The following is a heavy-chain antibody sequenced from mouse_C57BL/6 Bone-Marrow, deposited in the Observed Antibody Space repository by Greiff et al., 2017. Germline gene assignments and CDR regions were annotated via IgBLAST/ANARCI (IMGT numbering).Heavy chain of an antibody. CDR1: GYTFTDYY. Sequence: EVQLQQSGPELVKPGASVKISCKASGYTFTDYYMNWVKQSHGQSLEWIGDINPNNGGTSYNQKLKGKATLTVDKSSSTAYMELRSLTSAYSAVYYCARDYYGSSWYFDYWGQGTILTVSS. J-gene: IGHJ2*01. V-gene: IGHV1-26*01. CDR2: INPNNGGT. D-gene: IGHD1-1*01. CDR3: ARDYYGSSWYFDY.